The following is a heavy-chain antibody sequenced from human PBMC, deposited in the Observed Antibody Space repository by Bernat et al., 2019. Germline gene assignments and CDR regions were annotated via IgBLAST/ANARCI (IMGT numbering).Heavy chain of an antibody. J-gene: IGHJ2*01. Sequence: QVQLQQWGAGLLKPSETLSLTCAVYGGSFSGYYWSWIRQPPGKGLEWIGEINHSGSTNYNPSLKSRVTISVDTSKNQFSLKLSSVTAADTAVYYCAGKATWYFDLWGRGTLVTVSS. CDR1: GGSFSGYY. CDR3: AGKATWYFDL. CDR2: INHSGST. V-gene: IGHV4-34*01.